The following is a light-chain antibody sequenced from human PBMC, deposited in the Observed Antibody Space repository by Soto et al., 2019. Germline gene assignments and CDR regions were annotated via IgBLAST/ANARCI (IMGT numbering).Light chain of an antibody. CDR1: SSDVGSYNF. V-gene: IGLV2-23*01. CDR2: EGS. Sequence: QSVLTQPASVSGSPGQSITISCTGTSSDVGSYNFVSWYQQHPGKAPKFMIYEGSKRPSGVSNRFSGSKSGNTASLTISGLQAEDEADYYCCAYAGSSSYVFGTGTQLTVL. J-gene: IGLJ1*01. CDR3: CAYAGSSSYV.